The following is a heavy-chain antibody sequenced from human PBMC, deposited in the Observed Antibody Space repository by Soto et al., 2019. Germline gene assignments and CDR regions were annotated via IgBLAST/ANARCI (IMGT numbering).Heavy chain of an antibody. CDR3: ARDRCGNNAGFDY. Sequence: QVQLQESGPGLVRPSETLSLTCTVSGGSINTYYWSWIRQPPGKGLEWIGYVYYSGSTTYNPSLKSPVTRSIDTSKTQFSLKLSSVTAGCTAMYYCARDRCGNNAGFDYWGQGRLVTVSS. J-gene: IGHJ4*02. CDR2: VYYSGST. D-gene: IGHD2-8*01. CDR1: GGSINTYY. V-gene: IGHV4-59*01.